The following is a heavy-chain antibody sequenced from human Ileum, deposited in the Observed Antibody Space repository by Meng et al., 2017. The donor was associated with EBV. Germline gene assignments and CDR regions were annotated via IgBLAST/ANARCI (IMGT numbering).Heavy chain of an antibody. CDR2: IYYSGTT. D-gene: IGHD1-26*01. Sequence: QLQLQASGPGLVKPSETLSITCSVSGGSFSSRKYYWGWIRQPPGKALEWIASIYYSGTTYSNPSLQSRVSISVDKSKNQVSLNMTSMTAADTAVYYCASRELAPFDYWGQGTLVTVSS. V-gene: IGHV4-39*07. J-gene: IGHJ4*02. CDR3: ASRELAPFDY. CDR1: GGSFSSRKYY.